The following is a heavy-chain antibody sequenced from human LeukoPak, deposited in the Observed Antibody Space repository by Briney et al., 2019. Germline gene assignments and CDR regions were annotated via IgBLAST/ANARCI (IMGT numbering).Heavy chain of an antibody. CDR3: ARVASAGPGDY. J-gene: IGHJ4*02. CDR1: GFTFSLYE. Sequence: GGSLRLSCAASGFTFSLYEMNWVRQAPGKGLEWVSYITSSGSIIYYADSVKGRFTISRDNAKNSLYLQMNSLKTEDTAVYYCARVASAGPGDYWGQGTLVTVSS. D-gene: IGHD6-13*01. CDR2: ITSSGSII. V-gene: IGHV3-48*03.